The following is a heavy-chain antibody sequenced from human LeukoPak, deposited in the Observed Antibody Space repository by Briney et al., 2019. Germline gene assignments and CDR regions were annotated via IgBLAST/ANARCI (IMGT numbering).Heavy chain of an antibody. CDR1: GFSFDDYG. Sequence: GGSLRLSCAASGFSFDDYGLTWVRQAPGKGLEWVSGINRNGDSTDYAESVKGRFTISRDNAKNSLYLQMNSLRAEDTALYYCARDLRVVITGSFDSWGQDTLVSVSS. V-gene: IGHV3-20*04. J-gene: IGHJ4*02. CDR2: INRNGDST. CDR3: ARDLRVVITGSFDS. D-gene: IGHD3-22*01.